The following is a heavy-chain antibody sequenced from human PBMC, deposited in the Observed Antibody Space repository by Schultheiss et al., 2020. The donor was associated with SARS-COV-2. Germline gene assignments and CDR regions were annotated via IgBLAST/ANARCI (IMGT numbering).Heavy chain of an antibody. Sequence: GGSLRLSCAASGFTVSSFWMNWVRQAPGKGLEWVANMNQDGSEKNYVDSVRGRFTISKDNARNSLYLQMNSLRAKDTAVYYCARENWGLDYWGRGSLVTVSS. CDR1: GFTVSSFW. J-gene: IGHJ4*02. CDR3: ARENWGLDY. CDR2: MNQDGSEK. D-gene: IGHD7-27*01. V-gene: IGHV3-7*03.